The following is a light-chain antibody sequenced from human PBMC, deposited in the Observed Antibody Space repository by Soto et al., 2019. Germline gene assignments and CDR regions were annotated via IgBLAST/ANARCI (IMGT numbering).Light chain of an antibody. CDR2: EVF. CDR3: SSYTTTNTLYV. V-gene: IGLV2-14*01. J-gene: IGLJ1*01. CDR1: NSDVGGYNY. Sequence: QPAAVSASPEHSITIPCTGTNSDVGGYNYVSWYQHHPGKAPKLMIYEVFNRPSGVSSRFSGSKSGSTASLTISGLQAEDEADYYCSSYTTTNTLYVFGTGTKVTVL.